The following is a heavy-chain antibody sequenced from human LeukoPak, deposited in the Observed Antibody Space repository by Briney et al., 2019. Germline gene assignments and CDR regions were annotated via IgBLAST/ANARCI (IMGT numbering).Heavy chain of an antibody. V-gene: IGHV3-53*05. CDR3: ARDNQPYYYDSSGHYGMDV. CDR1: GFTVSSNY. CDR2: IYSGGST. D-gene: IGHD3-22*01. Sequence: PGGSLRLSCAASGFTVSSNYMSWVRQAPGKGLEWVSVIYSGGSTYYADSVKGRFTISRDNSKNTLYLQMNSLRAEDTAVYYCARDNQPYYYDSSGHYGMDVWGQGTTVTVSS. J-gene: IGHJ6*02.